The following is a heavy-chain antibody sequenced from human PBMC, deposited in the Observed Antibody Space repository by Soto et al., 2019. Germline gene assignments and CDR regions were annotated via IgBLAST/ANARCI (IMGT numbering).Heavy chain of an antibody. V-gene: IGHV3-48*01. CDR3: ARGGGRRYYGSRYYYYMDV. D-gene: IGHD3-10*01. CDR2: ISSSSSTI. Sequence: GGSLRLSCAASGFTFSSYSMNWVRQAPGKGLERVSYISSSSSTIYYADSVKGRFTISRDNAKNSLYLQMNSLRAEDTAVYYCARGGGRRYYGSRYYYYMDVWGKGTTVTV. J-gene: IGHJ6*03. CDR1: GFTFSSYS.